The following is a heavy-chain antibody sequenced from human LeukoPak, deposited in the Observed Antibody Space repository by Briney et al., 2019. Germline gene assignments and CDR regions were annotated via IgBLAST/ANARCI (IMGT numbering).Heavy chain of an antibody. V-gene: IGHV4-34*01. CDR2: INHSGST. CDR1: GGSFSGYY. D-gene: IGHD3-22*01. CDR3: ARVVGHYDDSSGYYFDY. J-gene: IGHJ4*02. Sequence: SETLSLTCAVYGGSFSGYYWSWIRQPPGKGLEWIGEINHSGSTNYNPSLKSRVTISVDTSKNQFSLKLSSVTAADTAVYYCARVVGHYDDSSGYYFDYWGQGTLVTVSS.